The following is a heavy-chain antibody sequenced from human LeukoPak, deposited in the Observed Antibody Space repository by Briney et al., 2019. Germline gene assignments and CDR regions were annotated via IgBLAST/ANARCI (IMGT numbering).Heavy chain of an antibody. J-gene: IGHJ6*03. D-gene: IGHD1-14*01. CDR1: GYTFTTYG. CDR3: ARYRPYYYHMDV. Sequence: ASVKVSCKASGYTFTTYGISWVRQAPGQGLEWMGWISAYNGNTNYAQKLQGRVTMTTDTSTSTAYMELRSLRSDDTAVYYCARYRPYYYHMDVWGKGTTVTISS. V-gene: IGHV1-18*01. CDR2: ISAYNGNT.